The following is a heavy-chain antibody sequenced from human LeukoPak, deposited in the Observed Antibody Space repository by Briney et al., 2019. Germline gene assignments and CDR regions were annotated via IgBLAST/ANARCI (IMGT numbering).Heavy chain of an antibody. CDR1: GGTFSSYA. V-gene: IGHV1-69*05. CDR3: ARSRRGYSYGLGLYYMDV. J-gene: IGHJ6*03. CDR2: IIPTFGTA. Sequence: SVKVSCKASGGTFSSYAISWVRQAPGQGLEWMGGIIPTFGTANYAQKFQGRVTITTDESTSTAYMELSSLRPEDTAVYYCARSRRGYSYGLGLYYMDVWGKGTTVTVSS. D-gene: IGHD5-18*01.